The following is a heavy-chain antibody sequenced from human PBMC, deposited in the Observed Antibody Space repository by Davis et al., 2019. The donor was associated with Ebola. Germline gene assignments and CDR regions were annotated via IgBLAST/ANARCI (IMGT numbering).Heavy chain of an antibody. CDR3: ASSSTPPAIEYYDYALDV. J-gene: IGHJ6*02. D-gene: IGHD2/OR15-2a*01. Sequence: SVKVSCKASGGTFTNYVISWVRQAPGQGLEWMGRIIPIFGLANYAQKFQGRVTITADKSANTAYMELTSLRSEDTAAYYCASSSTPPAIEYYDYALDVWGQGTTVTVSS. CDR1: GGTFTNYV. CDR2: IIPIFGLA. V-gene: IGHV1-69*04.